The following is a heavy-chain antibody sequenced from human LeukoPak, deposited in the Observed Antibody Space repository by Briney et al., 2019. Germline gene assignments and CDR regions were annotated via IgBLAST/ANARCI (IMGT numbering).Heavy chain of an antibody. V-gene: IGHV3-53*01. J-gene: IGHJ4*02. CDR2: MYSGGNT. D-gene: IGHD3-22*01. CDR3: AKDLFYYDSSGFFDY. CDR1: GITVSSNY. Sequence: PGGSLRLSCAASGITVSSNYMSWVRQAPGKGLEWVSVMYSGGNTYYADSVKGRFTISRDNSKNTLYLQMHSLRAEDTAVYYCAKDLFYYDSSGFFDYWGQGTLVTVSS.